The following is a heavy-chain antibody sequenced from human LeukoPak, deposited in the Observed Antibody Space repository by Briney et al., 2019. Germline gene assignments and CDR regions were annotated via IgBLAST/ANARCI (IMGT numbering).Heavy chain of an antibody. CDR2: IYYSGST. D-gene: IGHD4-11*01. CDR3: ARQGPLTTAVTTRTNPFDY. CDR1: GGSISSGGYY. Sequence: SETLSLTCTVSGGSISSGGYYWSWIRQQPGKGLEWIGYIYYSGSTFYNPSLKSRVTISVGTPKNQFSLKLNSVTAADTAVYYCARQGPLTTAVTTRTNPFDYWGQGTLVTVSS. V-gene: IGHV4-31*03. J-gene: IGHJ4*02.